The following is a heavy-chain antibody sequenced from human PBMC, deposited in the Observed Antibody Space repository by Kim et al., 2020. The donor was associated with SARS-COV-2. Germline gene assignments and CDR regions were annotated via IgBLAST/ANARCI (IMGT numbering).Heavy chain of an antibody. J-gene: IGHJ6*02. Sequence: ASVKVSCKASGYTFTSYYMHWVRQAPGQGLEWMGIINPSGGSTSYAQKFQGRVTMTRDTSTSTVYMELSSLRSEDTAVYYCARDRGYAQYYYYGMDVWGQGTTVTVSS. V-gene: IGHV1-46*01. CDR2: INPSGGST. D-gene: IGHD5-12*01. CDR3: ARDRGYAQYYYYGMDV. CDR1: GYTFTSYY.